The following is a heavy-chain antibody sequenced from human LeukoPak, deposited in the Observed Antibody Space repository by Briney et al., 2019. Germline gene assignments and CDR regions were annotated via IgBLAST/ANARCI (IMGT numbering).Heavy chain of an antibody. V-gene: IGHV1-2*02. J-gene: IGHJ6*03. CDR1: GYTFTGYY. Sequence: ASVKVSCKASGYTFTGYYMHWVRQAPGQGLEWMGWINPNSGGTNYAQKFQGRVTMTRDTSISTAYMELSRLRADDTGVYYCASGPPRGGSYYYYMDVWGKGTTVTVSS. CDR2: INPNSGGT. D-gene: IGHD3-16*01. CDR3: ASGPPRGGSYYYYMDV.